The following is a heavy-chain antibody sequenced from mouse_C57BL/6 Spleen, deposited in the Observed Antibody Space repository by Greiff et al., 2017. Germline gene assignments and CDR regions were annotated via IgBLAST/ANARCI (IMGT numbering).Heavy chain of an antibody. J-gene: IGHJ3*01. Sequence: EVQVVESGGDLVKPGGSLKLSCAASGFTFSSYGMSWVRQTPDKRLEWVATISSGGSYTYYPDSVKGRFTISRDNAKNTLYLQMSSLKSEDTAMYYCARHEEGFAYWGQGTLVTVSA. CDR3: ARHEEGFAY. CDR2: ISSGGSYT. V-gene: IGHV5-6*01. CDR1: GFTFSSYG.